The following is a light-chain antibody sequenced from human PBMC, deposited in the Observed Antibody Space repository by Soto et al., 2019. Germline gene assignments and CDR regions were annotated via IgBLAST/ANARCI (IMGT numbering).Light chain of an antibody. CDR2: GTS. CDR1: ERIYSAY. Sequence: EFVLTQSPGTLSLSRGERATLSCRASERIYSAYLGLYQQKPGQAPRLLIYGTSNRATGIPARFSGSRSGTDFTLTISSIEPEDFGVYFCHQRNKFGQGTRLEIK. CDR3: HQRNK. V-gene: IGKV3-11*01. J-gene: IGKJ5*01.